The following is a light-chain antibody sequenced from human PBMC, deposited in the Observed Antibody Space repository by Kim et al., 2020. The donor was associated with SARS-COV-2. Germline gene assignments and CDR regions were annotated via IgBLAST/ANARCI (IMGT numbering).Light chain of an antibody. J-gene: IGLJ2*01. V-gene: IGLV2-11*01. CDR2: DVS. CDR1: SSDVGGYTD. Sequence: GLSVTISCTGTSSDVGGYTDVSWYQQHPGKAPKLMIYDVSKRPSGVPDRFSGSKSGNTASLTISGLQAEDEADYYCCSYAGSYGVVFGGGTQLTVL. CDR3: CSYAGSYGVV.